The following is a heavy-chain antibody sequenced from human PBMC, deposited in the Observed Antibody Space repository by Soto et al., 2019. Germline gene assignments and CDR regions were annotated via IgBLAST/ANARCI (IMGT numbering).Heavy chain of an antibody. J-gene: IGHJ4*02. Sequence: GESLKISCQGSGYSFNSYWIAWVRQMPGKGLEWMGIIYPSDSDTRYSPSLQGQVTISVDKSINTAYLQWSSLKASDTAIYYCAKSGYSNLDFWGQGTRVTVSS. V-gene: IGHV5-51*01. CDR1: GYSFNSYW. D-gene: IGHD4-4*01. CDR2: IYPSDSDT. CDR3: AKSGYSNLDF.